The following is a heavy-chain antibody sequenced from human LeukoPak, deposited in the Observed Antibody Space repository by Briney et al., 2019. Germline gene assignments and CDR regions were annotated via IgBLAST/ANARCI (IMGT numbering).Heavy chain of an antibody. CDR1: GFTFRSYG. CDR2: TSYDGGNK. CDR3: ARDGGRAVHFDY. D-gene: IGHD3-16*01. V-gene: IGHV3-30*03. J-gene: IGHJ4*02. Sequence: GRSLRLSCAASGFTFRSYGMHWVRQAPGKGLEWVAVTSYDGGNKYYADSVKGRFTISRDNSKNTLNLQMNSLRVEDTAVYYCARDGGRAVHFDYWGQGTLVTVSS.